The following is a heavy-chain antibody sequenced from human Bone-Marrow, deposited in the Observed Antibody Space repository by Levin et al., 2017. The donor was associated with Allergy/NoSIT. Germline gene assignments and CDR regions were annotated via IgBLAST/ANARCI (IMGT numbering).Heavy chain of an antibody. CDR2: IYYSGST. CDR3: ASIGPMTTADY. CDR1: GGSIRSGDYY. D-gene: IGHD4-17*01. V-gene: IGHV4-30-4*01. J-gene: IGHJ4*02. Sequence: SQTLSLPCTVSGGSIRSGDYYWSWIRQPPGKGLEWIGYIYYSGSTYYNPSLKSRVTISVDTSKNQFSLKLSSVTAADTAVYYCASIGPMTTADYWGQGTLVTVSS.